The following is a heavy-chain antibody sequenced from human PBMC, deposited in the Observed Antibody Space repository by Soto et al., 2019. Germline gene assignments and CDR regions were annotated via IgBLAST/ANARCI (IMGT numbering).Heavy chain of an antibody. CDR1: GGTFSSYA. Sequence: SVKVSCKASGGTFSSYAISWVRQAPGQGLEWMGGIIPIFGTANYAQKFQGRVTITADESTSIAYMELSSLRSEDTAVYYCARALGGISAAGTANWFDPWGQGTLVTSPQ. CDR2: IIPIFGTA. CDR3: ARALGGISAAGTANWFDP. D-gene: IGHD6-13*01. V-gene: IGHV1-69*13. J-gene: IGHJ5*02.